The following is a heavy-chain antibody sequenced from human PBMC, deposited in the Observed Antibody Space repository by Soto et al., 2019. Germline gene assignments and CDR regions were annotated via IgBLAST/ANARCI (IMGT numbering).Heavy chain of an antibody. Sequence: XETLSLTCNVSGCSISNYYWTWIRQSPEKGLEWIGYMYYNGNINYNPSLKNRVTISIDTSKNQFSLTLKSVTAADTAVYYCASGGNWFDHWGQGVLVTVSS. D-gene: IGHD3-16*01. CDR2: MYYNGNI. CDR3: ASGGNWFDH. V-gene: IGHV4-59*01. J-gene: IGHJ5*02. CDR1: GCSISNYY.